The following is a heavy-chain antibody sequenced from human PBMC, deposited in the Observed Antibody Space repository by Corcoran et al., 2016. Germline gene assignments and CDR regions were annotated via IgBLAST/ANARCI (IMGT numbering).Heavy chain of an antibody. CDR2: IIPSFGTA. Sequence: QVQLVQPGAEVKKPGSSVKVSCKASGDTFSGYAINWVRQAPGQGLEWMGGIIPSFGTANYAQNFQGRVTINEDESTYTAYMELSSLRSEDTAGYYCAVGKVSVLTISFDYWGQGTLVTVSS. V-gene: IGHV1-69*01. CDR3: AVGKVSVLTISFDY. CDR1: GDTFSGYA. D-gene: IGHD3-22*01. J-gene: IGHJ4*02.